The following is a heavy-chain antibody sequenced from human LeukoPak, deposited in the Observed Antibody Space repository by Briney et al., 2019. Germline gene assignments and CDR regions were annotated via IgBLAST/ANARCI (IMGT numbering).Heavy chain of an antibody. J-gene: IGHJ6*03. CDR3: AKALRGYYYYYYYMDV. V-gene: IGHV3-23*01. CDR2: ISGSDAGT. D-gene: IGHD1-26*01. CDR1: GFTFNNYA. Sequence: PGGSLRLSCAASGFTFNNYAMSWVRQAPGKGLEWVSAISGSDAGTYYADSVKGRFTISRDNSKNTLYLQMNSLRAEDTAVYYCAKALRGYYYYYYYMDVWGKGTTVTISS.